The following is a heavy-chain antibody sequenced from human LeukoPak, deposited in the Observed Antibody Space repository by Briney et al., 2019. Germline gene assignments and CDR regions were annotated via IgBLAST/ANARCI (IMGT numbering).Heavy chain of an antibody. CDR1: GFTFSGSW. CDR2: IYSDGSRT. D-gene: IGHD6-6*01. V-gene: IGHV3-74*01. Sequence: GGSLRLSCAASGFTFSGSWMHWVRQPPGKGLVWVSRIYSDGSRTNYADSVKGRFTISRDNAKNTLYLQMDSLRAEDTAVYCCTRDLYSSSWGQGTLVTVSS. J-gene: IGHJ4*02. CDR3: TRDLYSSS.